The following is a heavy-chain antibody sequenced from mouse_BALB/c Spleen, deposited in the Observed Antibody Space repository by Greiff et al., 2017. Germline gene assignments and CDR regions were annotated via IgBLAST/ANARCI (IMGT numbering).Heavy chain of an antibody. Sequence: EVQLQQSGAELVKPGASVKLSCTASGFNIKDTYMHWVKQRPEQGLEWIGRIDPANGNTKYDPKFQGKATITADTSSNTAYLQLSSLTSEDTAVYYCARESEFYLSAMDYWGQGTSVTVSS. CDR3: ARESEFYLSAMDY. CDR1: GFNIKDTY. V-gene: IGHV14-3*02. J-gene: IGHJ4*01. CDR2: IDPANGNT. D-gene: IGHD1-1*01.